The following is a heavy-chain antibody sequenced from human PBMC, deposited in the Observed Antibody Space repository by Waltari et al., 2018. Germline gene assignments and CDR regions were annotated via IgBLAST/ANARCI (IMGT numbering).Heavy chain of an antibody. J-gene: IGHJ6*02. Sequence: QVQLVQSGAEVKKPGASVKVYCKASGYTLTSYAMHWVGQAPGQRLEWMGWINAGNGNTKYSQKFQGRVTITRDTSASTAYMELSSLRSEDTAVYYCARGGVILNYGMDVWGQGTTVTVSS. V-gene: IGHV1-3*01. CDR3: ARGGVILNYGMDV. CDR2: INAGNGNT. D-gene: IGHD2-8*01. CDR1: GYTLTSYA.